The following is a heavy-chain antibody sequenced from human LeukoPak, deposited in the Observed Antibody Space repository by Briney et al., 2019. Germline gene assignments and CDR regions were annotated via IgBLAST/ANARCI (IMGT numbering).Heavy chain of an antibody. Sequence: PGRSLRLSCAASGFTFSSYAMHWVRQAPGKGLEWVAVISYDGSNKYYADSVKGRFTISRDNSKNTLYLQMNSLRAEDTAVHYCASDPIRDGYNEDFDYWGQGTLVTVSS. CDR1: GFTFSSYA. J-gene: IGHJ4*02. V-gene: IGHV3-30*01. CDR3: ASDPIRDGYNEDFDY. D-gene: IGHD5-24*01. CDR2: ISYDGSNK.